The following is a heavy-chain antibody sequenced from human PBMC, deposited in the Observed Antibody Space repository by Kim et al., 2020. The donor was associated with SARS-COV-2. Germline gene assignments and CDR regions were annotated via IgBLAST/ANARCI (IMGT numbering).Heavy chain of an antibody. D-gene: IGHD6-19*01. CDR2: IYYSGST. Sequence: SETLSLTCTVSGGSISSGGYYWSWIRQHPGKGLEWIGYIYYSGSTYYNPSLKSRVTISVDTSKNQFSLKLSSVTAADTAVYYCARGALAIYDYWGQGTLVTVSS. CDR3: ARGALAIYDY. CDR1: GGSISSGGYY. J-gene: IGHJ4*02. V-gene: IGHV4-31*03.